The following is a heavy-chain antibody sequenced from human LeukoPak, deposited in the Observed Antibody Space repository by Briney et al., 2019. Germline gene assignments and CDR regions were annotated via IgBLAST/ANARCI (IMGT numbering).Heavy chain of an antibody. J-gene: IGHJ4*02. D-gene: IGHD4-23*01. V-gene: IGHV4-34*01. CDR2: INHSGST. CDR1: GGSFSGYY. CDR3: ARGHYGGNSEGIFDY. Sequence: PSETLSLTCAVYGGSFSGYYWSWIRQPPGKGLEWIGEINHSGSTNYTPSLKSRVTISVDTSKNQFSLKLSSVTAADTAVYYCARGHYGGNSEGIFDYWGQGTLVTVSS.